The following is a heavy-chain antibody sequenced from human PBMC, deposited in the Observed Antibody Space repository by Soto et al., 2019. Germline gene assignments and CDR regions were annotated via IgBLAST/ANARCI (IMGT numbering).Heavy chain of an antibody. V-gene: IGHV3-11*05. J-gene: IGHJ5*02. CDR3: ARDEGGDYDLHWFDP. D-gene: IGHD4-17*01. Sequence: QVQLVESGGGLVKPGGSLRLSCAASGFTFSDYYMSWIRQAPGKGLEWVSYISSSSSYTNYADSVKGRFTISRDNAKNSLYLQMNSLRAEDTAVYYCARDEGGDYDLHWFDPWGQGTLVTVSS. CDR1: GFTFSDYY. CDR2: ISSSSSYT.